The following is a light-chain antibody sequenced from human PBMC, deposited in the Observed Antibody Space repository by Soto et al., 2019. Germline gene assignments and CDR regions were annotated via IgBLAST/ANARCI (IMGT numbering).Light chain of an antibody. CDR3: QQRSNWPPWT. Sequence: VVTPAPTALSLSPWARASPPGRGSQSVSSYLAWYQQKPGQAPRLLIYDASNRATGIPARFSGSGSGTDFTLTISSLEPEDFAVYYCQQRSNWPPWTFGQGTKVDIK. CDR1: QSVSSY. V-gene: IGKV3-11*01. J-gene: IGKJ1*01. CDR2: DAS.